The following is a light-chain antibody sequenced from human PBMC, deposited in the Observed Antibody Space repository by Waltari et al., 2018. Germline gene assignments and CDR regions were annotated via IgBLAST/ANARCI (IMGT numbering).Light chain of an antibody. CDR2: DAS. CDR3: QQRSSWTPHT. CDR1: QSVGTH. J-gene: IGKJ2*01. V-gene: IGKV3-11*01. Sequence: EIVLTQSPATLSLSPGETATLSCRASQSVGTHLAWYQQKPGQAPRLLIYDASNTATGIPDRFRGSGSGTDFTLTISSLETEDFAIYYCQQRSSWTPHTFGQGARLEIK.